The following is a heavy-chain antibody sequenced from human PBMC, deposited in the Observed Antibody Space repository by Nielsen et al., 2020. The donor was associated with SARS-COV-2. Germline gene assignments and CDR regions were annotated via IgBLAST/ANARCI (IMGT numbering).Heavy chain of an antibody. CDR3: ATPFFSGNFPGDPFDS. Sequence: SETLSLTCTVSGGSISTSSHSWGWIRQPPGKGLEWIGTIHSSGTTYYGPSLRSRVTISIDRFKNRFSLRLSSVTAADTATYYCATPFFSGNFPGDPFDSWGQGTLVTVSS. J-gene: IGHJ4*02. D-gene: IGHD1-26*01. CDR1: GGSISTSSHS. CDR2: IHSSGTT. V-gene: IGHV4-39*01.